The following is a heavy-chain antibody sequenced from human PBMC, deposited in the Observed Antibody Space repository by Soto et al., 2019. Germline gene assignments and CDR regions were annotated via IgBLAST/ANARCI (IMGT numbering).Heavy chain of an antibody. D-gene: IGHD5-18*01. CDR1: GYTFMTYG. CDR2: ISSYNDNT. V-gene: IGHV1-18*01. CDR3: ARDGFYAGLGRYSYAYSQPRYYGMDV. Sequence: QVQLVQSGAEVKKPGASVKVSCKASGYTFMTYGISWVRQAPGQGLEGVGWISSYNDNTNYAQKLQGRVNMTTDTPTYTPYIDLSTLRSDDTAVYYYARDGFYAGLGRYSYAYSQPRYYGMDVWGQGTTVTVSS. J-gene: IGHJ6*02.